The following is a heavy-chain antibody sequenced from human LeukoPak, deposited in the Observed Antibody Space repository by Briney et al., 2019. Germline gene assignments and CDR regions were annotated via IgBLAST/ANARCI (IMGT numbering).Heavy chain of an antibody. CDR1: GFTFDDYA. CDR3: AKARTGGATDFDC. Sequence: GGSLRLSCAASGFTFDDYAMHWVRQAPGKGLEWVSGISWNSGSIGYADSVKGRFTISRDNAKNSLYLQMNSLRAEDTALYYCAKARTGGATDFDCWGQGTLVTVSS. D-gene: IGHD1-26*01. V-gene: IGHV3-9*01. J-gene: IGHJ4*02. CDR2: ISWNSGSI.